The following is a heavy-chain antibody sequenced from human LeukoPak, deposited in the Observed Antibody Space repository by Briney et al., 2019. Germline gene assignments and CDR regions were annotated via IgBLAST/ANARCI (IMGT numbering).Heavy chain of an antibody. Sequence: GGSLRLSCAASGFTFSSYAMSWVRQAPGKGLEWVSAISGSGGSTYYADSVKGRFTISRDNSKNTLYLQMYSLRAEDTAVYYCAKRKITFGGVIVHPFDYWGQGTLVTVSS. D-gene: IGHD3-16*02. CDR2: ISGSGGST. CDR3: AKRKITFGGVIVHPFDY. CDR1: GFTFSSYA. V-gene: IGHV3-23*01. J-gene: IGHJ4*02.